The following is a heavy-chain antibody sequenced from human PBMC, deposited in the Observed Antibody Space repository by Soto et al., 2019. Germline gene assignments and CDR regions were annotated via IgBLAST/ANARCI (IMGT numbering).Heavy chain of an antibody. CDR3: AKDVLRFLEWLAFYGMDV. CDR1: GFTFSRHA. CDR2: LSDSGGSI. V-gene: IGHV3-23*01. D-gene: IGHD3-3*01. J-gene: IGHJ6*02. Sequence: LRLSCTASGFTFSRHAMTWVRQAPGKGLEWVSGLSDSGGSIYYADSVKGRFTISRDNSKNTLYLQMNSLRAEDTAVYYCAKDVLRFLEWLAFYGMDVWGQGTTVTVSS.